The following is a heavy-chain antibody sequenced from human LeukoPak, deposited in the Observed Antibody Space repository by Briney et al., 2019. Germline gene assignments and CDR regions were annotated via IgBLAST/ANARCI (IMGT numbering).Heavy chain of an antibody. V-gene: IGHV1-2*02. CDR3: ARDGDPRYSAPYNWFDP. Sequence: ASVKVSCKASGYTFTGYYMHWVRQAPGQGLEWMGWINPNSGGTNYAQKFQGRVTMTRDTSISTAYMELSRLRSDDTAVYYSARDGDPRYSAPYNWFDPWGQGTLVTVSS. CDR1: GYTFTGYY. J-gene: IGHJ5*02. CDR2: INPNSGGT. D-gene: IGHD2-15*01.